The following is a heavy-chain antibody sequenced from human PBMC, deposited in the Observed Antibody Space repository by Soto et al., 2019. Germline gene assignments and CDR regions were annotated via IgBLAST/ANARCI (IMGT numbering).Heavy chain of an antibody. V-gene: IGHV3-21*01. D-gene: IGHD1-20*01. CDR3: ARAPSRNWFIEDYYYMDV. Sequence: GGSLRLSCVASGFTFSSYSMNWVRQAPGKGLEWVSSISSSSSYIYYADSVKGRFTISRDNAKNSLYLQMNSLRAEDTAVYYCARAPSRNWFIEDYYYMDVWGKGTTVTVSS. CDR2: ISSSSSYI. CDR1: GFTFSSYS. J-gene: IGHJ6*03.